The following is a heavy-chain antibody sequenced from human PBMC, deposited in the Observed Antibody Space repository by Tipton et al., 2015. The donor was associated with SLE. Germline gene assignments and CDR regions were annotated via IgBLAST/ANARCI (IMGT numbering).Heavy chain of an antibody. V-gene: IGHV1-2*02. CDR1: GGTFSSYA. CDR2: INPNSGGT. J-gene: IGHJ4*02. Sequence: QSGAEVKKPGSSVKVSCKASGGTFSSYAISWVRQAPGQGLEWMGWINPNSGGTNYAQKFQGRVTMTRDTSISTAYMELSRLRSDDTAVYYCAREGRESITIFWLGYWGQGTLVTVSS. D-gene: IGHD3-9*01. CDR3: AREGRESITIFWLGY.